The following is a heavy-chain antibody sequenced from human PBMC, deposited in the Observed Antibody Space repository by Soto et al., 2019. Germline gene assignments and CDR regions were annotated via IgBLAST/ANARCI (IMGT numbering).Heavy chain of an antibody. CDR2: IVVGSGNT. V-gene: IGHV1-58*02. CDR1: GFTFTSSA. Sequence: GASVKVSCKASGFTFTSSAMQWVRQARGQRLEWIGWIVVGSGNTNYAQKFQERVTITRDMSTSTAYMELSSLRSEDTAVYYCAAVDVGYCSGGSCYYYYGMDVWGQGTTVTVSS. CDR3: AAVDVGYCSGGSCYYYYGMDV. J-gene: IGHJ6*02. D-gene: IGHD2-15*01.